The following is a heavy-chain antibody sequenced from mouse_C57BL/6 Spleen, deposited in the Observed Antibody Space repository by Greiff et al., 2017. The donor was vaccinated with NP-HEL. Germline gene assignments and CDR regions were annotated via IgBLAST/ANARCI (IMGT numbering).Heavy chain of an antibody. CDR1: GYTFTDYY. Sequence: EVHLVESGPVLVKPGASVKMSCKASGYTFTDYYMNWVKQSHGKSLEWIGVINPYNGGTSYNQKFKGKATLTVDKSSSTAYMELNSLTSEDSAVYYCARLGNPGDAMDYWGQGTSVTVSS. CDR3: ARLGNPGDAMDY. V-gene: IGHV1-19*01. J-gene: IGHJ4*01. CDR2: INPYNGGT.